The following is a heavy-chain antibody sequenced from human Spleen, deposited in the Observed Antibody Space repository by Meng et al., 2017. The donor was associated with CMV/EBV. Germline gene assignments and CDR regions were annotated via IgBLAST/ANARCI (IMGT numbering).Heavy chain of an antibody. J-gene: IGHJ4*02. V-gene: IGHV4-34*01. D-gene: IGHD3-3*01. CDR1: GGSFSGYY. CDR3: ARGLRFLNY. CDR2: INHSGST. Sequence: GSLRLSCAVYGGSFSGYYWSWIRQPPGKGLEWIGEINHSGSTNYNPSLKSRVTISVDTSKNQFSLKLSSVTAADTAVYYCARGLRFLNYWGQGTLVTVSS.